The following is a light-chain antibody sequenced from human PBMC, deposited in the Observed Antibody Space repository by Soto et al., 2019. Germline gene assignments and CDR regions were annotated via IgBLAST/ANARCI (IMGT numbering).Light chain of an antibody. J-gene: IGKJ1*01. CDR3: QQRSNWPWT. CDR1: QSVSSY. Sequence: EIVLTQSPATLSLSPGERATLSCRASQSVSSYLAWYQQKPGQAPRLLIYDASNRATGIPARFSGSGSGTDFTLTISSLYPEDFAVYYCQQRSNWPWTFGQGTKVEIK. V-gene: IGKV3-11*01. CDR2: DAS.